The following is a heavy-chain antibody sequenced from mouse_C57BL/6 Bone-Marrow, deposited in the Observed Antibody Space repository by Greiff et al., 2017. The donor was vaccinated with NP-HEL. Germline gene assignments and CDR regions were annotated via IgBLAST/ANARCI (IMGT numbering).Heavy chain of an antibody. Sequence: PGQGLEWIGDIYPGSGSTNYNEKFKSKATLTVDTSSSTAYMQLSSLTSEDSAVYYCARWPNFDYWGQGTTLTVSS. CDR3: ARWPNFDY. CDR2: IYPGSGST. V-gene: IGHV1-55*01. J-gene: IGHJ2*01.